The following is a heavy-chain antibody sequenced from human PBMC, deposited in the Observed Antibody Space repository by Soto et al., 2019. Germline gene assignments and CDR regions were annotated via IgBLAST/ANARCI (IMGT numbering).Heavy chain of an antibody. J-gene: IGHJ3*02. CDR3: ARRGEYCSSTSCYGGMYAFDI. CDR2: IYPGDSDT. CDR1: GYSFTSYW. D-gene: IGHD2-2*01. V-gene: IGHV5-51*01. Sequence: GESLKISCKGSGYSFTSYWIGWVRQMPGKGLEWMGIIYPGDSDTRYSPSFQGQVTISADKSISTAYLQWSSLKASDTAMYYCARRGEYCSSTSCYGGMYAFDIWGQGTMVTVSS.